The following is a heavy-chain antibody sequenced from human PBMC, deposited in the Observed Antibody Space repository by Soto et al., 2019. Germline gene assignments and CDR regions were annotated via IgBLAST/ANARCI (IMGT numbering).Heavy chain of an antibody. V-gene: IGHV3-33*01. Sequence: QVQLVESGGGVVQPGRSLRLSCVASGFTFSSYGMYWVRQAPGQGLECVTVIWNDGSYKDYAESLQGRFTVPRDNSKNKLYLQMNSLRDEDRAVYYSARTYSTSWRYAFDIWGQGTMVTVSS. CDR3: ARTYSTSWRYAFDI. D-gene: IGHD2-2*01. CDR1: GFTFSSYG. J-gene: IGHJ3*02. CDR2: IWNDGSYK.